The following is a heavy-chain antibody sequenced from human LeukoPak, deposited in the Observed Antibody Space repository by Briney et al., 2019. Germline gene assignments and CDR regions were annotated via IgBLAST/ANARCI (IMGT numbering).Heavy chain of an antibody. V-gene: IGHV3-21*01. Sequence: GGSLRLSCAVSGFTFSIYSMNWVRQAPGKGLEWVSSISSSSSYIYYADSVKGRFTISRDNAKNSLYLQMNSLRAEDTAVYYCARGLRTTSQVVTPGPDAFDIWGQGTMVTVSS. CDR1: GFTFSIYS. J-gene: IGHJ3*02. CDR3: ARGLRTTSQVVTPGPDAFDI. CDR2: ISSSSSYI. D-gene: IGHD4-23*01.